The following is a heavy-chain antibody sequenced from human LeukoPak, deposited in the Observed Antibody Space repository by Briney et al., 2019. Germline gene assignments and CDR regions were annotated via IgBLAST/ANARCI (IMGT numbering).Heavy chain of an antibody. V-gene: IGHV3-66*01. Sequence: SGGSLRLSCAASGFTVSSNYVSWVRQAPGKGLEWVSVIYSGGSTYYADSVKGRFTISRDNSKNTLYLQMNSLRAEDTAVYYCARDSPRTGRYFDWLLFDYWGQGTLVTVSS. D-gene: IGHD3-9*01. CDR3: ARDSPRTGRYFDWLLFDY. J-gene: IGHJ4*02. CDR2: IYSGGST. CDR1: GFTVSSNY.